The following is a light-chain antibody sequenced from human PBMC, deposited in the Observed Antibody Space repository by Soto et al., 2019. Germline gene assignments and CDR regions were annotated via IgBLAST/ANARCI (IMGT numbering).Light chain of an antibody. CDR3: QQSYTTPT. CDR1: QSVSRY. J-gene: IGKJ1*01. CDR2: VAS. V-gene: IGKV1-39*01. Sequence: DIQMTQYPSSLSASEGDRVAITCRASQSVSRYLNWYQQKPGKVPKLLISVASSLQGGVPSRFSGSGSGTDFTLTISSLQAEDFATYYCQQSYTTPTFGQGTKVEIK.